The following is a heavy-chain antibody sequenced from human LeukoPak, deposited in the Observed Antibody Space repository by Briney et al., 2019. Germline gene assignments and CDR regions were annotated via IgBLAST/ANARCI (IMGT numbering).Heavy chain of an antibody. CDR2: ISASGDNT. CDR1: GFTFSSYA. D-gene: IGHD3-10*01. V-gene: IGHV3-23*01. J-gene: IGHJ4*02. CDR3: AKDDAWLQFGE. Sequence: GGSLRLACAASGFTFSSYAMSWVRQAPGKGLEWVSAISASGDNTYYADSVKGRFTISRDNSKNTLYLEVISLTAEDTAVYYCAKDDAWLQFGEWSQGTLVTVSS.